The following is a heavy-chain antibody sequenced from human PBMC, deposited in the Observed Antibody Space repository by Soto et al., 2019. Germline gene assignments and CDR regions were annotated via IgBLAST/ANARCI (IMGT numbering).Heavy chain of an antibody. Sequence: GGSLRLSCAASGFTFSSYGMHWVRQAPGKGLEWVAVISYDGSNKYYADSVKGRFTISRDNSKNTLYLQMNSLRAEDTAVYYCAGELLYYFDYWGQGTLVTAPQ. CDR2: ISYDGSNK. D-gene: IGHD1-26*01. CDR3: AGELLYYFDY. J-gene: IGHJ4*02. CDR1: GFTFSSYG. V-gene: IGHV3-30*03.